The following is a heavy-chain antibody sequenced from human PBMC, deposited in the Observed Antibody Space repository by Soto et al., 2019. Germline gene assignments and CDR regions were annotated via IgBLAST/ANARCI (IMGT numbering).Heavy chain of an antibody. Sequence: SETLSLTCAVSGGSISSGGYYWSWIRQPPGKGLEWIGYIYYSGSTNYNPSLKSRVTISVDTSKNQFSLKLSSVTAADTAVYYCARGDYYDSSGYYYYYGMDVWGQGTTVTVSS. CDR3: ARGDYYDSSGYYYYYGMDV. V-gene: IGHV4-61*08. D-gene: IGHD3-22*01. J-gene: IGHJ6*02. CDR1: GGSISSGGYY. CDR2: IYYSGST.